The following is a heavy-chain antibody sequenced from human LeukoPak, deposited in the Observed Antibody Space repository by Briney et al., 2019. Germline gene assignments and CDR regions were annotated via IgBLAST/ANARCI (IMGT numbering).Heavy chain of an antibody. CDR3: ANAREPPYRGIYYYFES. Sequence: SETLSLTCTVSGDSITTSYWSWIRQPPGKGLEWIGYIYYSGNTNYNPSLRSRVTISVDTSKSRFSLHLTSVTAADTAVYYCANAREPPYRGIYYYFESWGQGTLVTVSS. CDR1: GDSITTSY. J-gene: IGHJ4*02. V-gene: IGHV4-59*01. D-gene: IGHD1-26*01. CDR2: IYYSGNT.